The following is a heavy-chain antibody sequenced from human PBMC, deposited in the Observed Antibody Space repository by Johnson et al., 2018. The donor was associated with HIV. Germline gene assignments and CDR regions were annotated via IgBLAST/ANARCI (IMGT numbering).Heavy chain of an antibody. V-gene: IGHV3-30*04. D-gene: IGHD7-27*01. CDR3: ARDQTGVTTI. Sequence: QMLLVESGGGLVQPGGSLRLSCAASGFTFSSYAMHWVRQAPGKGLEWVAVISYDGSNNCYADSVKGRFTISRDNSNNTLYLQMNSLRAEDTAVYYCARDQTGVTTIWGQGTMVTVSS. CDR1: GFTFSSYA. CDR2: ISYDGSNN. J-gene: IGHJ3*02.